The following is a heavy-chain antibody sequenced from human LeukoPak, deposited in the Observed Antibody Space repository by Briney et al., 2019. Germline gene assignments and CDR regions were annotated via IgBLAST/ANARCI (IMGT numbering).Heavy chain of an antibody. D-gene: IGHD3-22*01. CDR2: IYYSGST. CDR1: GGSISSYY. J-gene: IGHJ4*02. V-gene: IGHV4-59*01. CDR3: ARSYESIGYMFH. Sequence: SETLSLTCTVSGGSISSYYWSWIRQPPGKGLEWIGYIYYSGSTNYNPSLKSRVTISVDTSKNQFSLKLSSVTAADTAVYYCARSYESIGYMFHWGQGTLVTVSS.